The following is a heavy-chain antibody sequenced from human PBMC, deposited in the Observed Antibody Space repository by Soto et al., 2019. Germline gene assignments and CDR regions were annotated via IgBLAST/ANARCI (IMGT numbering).Heavy chain of an antibody. J-gene: IGHJ4*02. CDR2: IYYSGST. D-gene: IGHD3-10*01. Sequence: SGTLSLGCAVAGGCSGRYCWRWIRQPPWTGLGRIGYIYYSGSTTYHPSLKRRVTLSVDTSKNQFSLKLSSVTAADTAVYYCARLEESGYYGSGSYYGYFDYWGQGSLVTVS. V-gene: IGHV4-59*08. CDR1: GGCSGRYC. CDR3: ARLEESGYYGSGSYYGYFDY.